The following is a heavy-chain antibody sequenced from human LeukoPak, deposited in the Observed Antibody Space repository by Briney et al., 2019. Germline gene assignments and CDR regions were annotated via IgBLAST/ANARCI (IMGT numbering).Heavy chain of an antibody. CDR3: ARVRGYSYGWGYYYYYYMDV. D-gene: IGHD5-18*01. J-gene: IGHJ6*03. CDR1: GGTFSSYA. V-gene: IGHV1-69*06. Sequence: ASVKVSCKASGGTFSSYAISWVRQAPGQGLEWMGGIIPIFGTANYAQKFQGRVTITADKSTSTAYMELSSLRSEDTAVYYCARVRGYSYGWGYYYYYYMDVWGKGTTVTVSS. CDR2: IIPIFGTA.